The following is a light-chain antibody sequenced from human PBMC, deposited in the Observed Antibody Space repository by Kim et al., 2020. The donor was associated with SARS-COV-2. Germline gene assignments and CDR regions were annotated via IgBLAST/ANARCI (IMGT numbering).Light chain of an antibody. CDR3: QSYDSSLSGFYV. CDR1: SSNIGAGYD. J-gene: IGLJ1*01. V-gene: IGLV1-40*01. CDR2: GNS. Sequence: VTISGTGSSSNIGAGYDVHWYQQLPGTAPKLLIYGNSNRPSGVPDRFSGSKSGTSASLAITGLQAEDEADYYCQSYDSSLSGFYVFGTGTKVTVL.